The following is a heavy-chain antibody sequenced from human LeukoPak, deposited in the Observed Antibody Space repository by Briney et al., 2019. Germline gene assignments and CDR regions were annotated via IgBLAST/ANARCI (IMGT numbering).Heavy chain of an antibody. CDR1: GGSFSGYY. CDR2: INHSGST. J-gene: IGHJ6*03. CDR3: ARGVPAAIRYYYYMDV. D-gene: IGHD2-2*01. Sequence: SETLSLTCAVYGGSFSGYYWGWIRQPPGKGLEWIGEINHSGSTNYNPSLKSRVTISVDTSKNQCSLKLSSVTAADTAVYYCARGVPAAIRYYYYMDVWGKGTTVTVSS. V-gene: IGHV4-34*01.